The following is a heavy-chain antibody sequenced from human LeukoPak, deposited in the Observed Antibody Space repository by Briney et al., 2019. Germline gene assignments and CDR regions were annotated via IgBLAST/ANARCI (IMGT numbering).Heavy chain of an antibody. D-gene: IGHD6-19*01. V-gene: IGHV3-20*04. CDR1: GSTFDDHG. CDR2: INWNGGST. J-gene: IGHJ4*02. CDR3: AAGDRNGWYFDY. Sequence: GGSLRLSCAASGSTFDDHGMSWVRQVPGKGLEWVSGINWNGGSTGYADSVKGRFTISRDNAKNSLYLQMNSLRAEDTALYYCAAGDRNGWYFDYWGQGTLVTVSS.